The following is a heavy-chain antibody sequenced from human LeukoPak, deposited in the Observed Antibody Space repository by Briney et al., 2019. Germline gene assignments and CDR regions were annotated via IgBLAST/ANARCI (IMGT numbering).Heavy chain of an antibody. CDR2: IYSGGST. CDR3: AVVVPAASTFDY. CDR1: GFTVSSNY. Sequence: GGSLRLSCAASGFTVSSNYMSWVRQAPGKGLEWDSVIYSGGSTYYADSVKGRFTISRDNSKNTLYLQMNSLRAEDTAVYYCAVVVPAASTFDYWGQGTLVTVSS. D-gene: IGHD2-2*01. J-gene: IGHJ4*02. V-gene: IGHV3-66*02.